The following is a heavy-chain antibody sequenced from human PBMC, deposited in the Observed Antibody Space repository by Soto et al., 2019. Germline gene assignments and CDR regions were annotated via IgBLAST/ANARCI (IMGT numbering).Heavy chain of an antibody. CDR3: ARHHGPTTSENWFDP. Sequence: RASVKVSCKXSGYTFFTYDISWVRQAPGQGLEWMGWISTYSGDTKYAQKFQGRVTMTTDTSTTTAYLELRSLRSDDTAVYYCARHHGPTTSENWFDPWGQGTLVTVSS. CDR1: GYTFFTYD. J-gene: IGHJ5*02. D-gene: IGHD5-12*01. CDR2: ISTYSGDT. V-gene: IGHV1-18*01.